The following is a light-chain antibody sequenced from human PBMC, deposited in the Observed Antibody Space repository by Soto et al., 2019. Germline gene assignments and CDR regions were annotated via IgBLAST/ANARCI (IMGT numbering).Light chain of an antibody. V-gene: IGLV1-47*01. CDR3: AAWDASLSGVI. CDR2: RND. J-gene: IGLJ2*01. Sequence: QSVPTQPPSASGTPGQRVTISCSGSGSNIGTNYVYWYQQLPGTAPKLLIYRNDQRPSGVPDRFSGSRSGTSGSLDISGLRSDDEADYYCAAWDASLSGVIFGGGTKLTVL. CDR1: GSNIGTNY.